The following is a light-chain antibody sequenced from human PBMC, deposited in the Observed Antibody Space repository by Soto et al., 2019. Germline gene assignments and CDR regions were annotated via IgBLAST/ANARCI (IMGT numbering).Light chain of an antibody. Sequence: EIVLTQSPGTLSFSPGERATLSCRAGQSVSSSYLAWYQQKPGRALRLLIDGASTRATGIPDRFSGTGSGTDFTLTISRLEPEDFAVYYCQQYDSSPKTFGQGTKVDIK. V-gene: IGKV3-20*01. J-gene: IGKJ1*01. CDR1: QSVSSSY. CDR3: QQYDSSPKT. CDR2: GAS.